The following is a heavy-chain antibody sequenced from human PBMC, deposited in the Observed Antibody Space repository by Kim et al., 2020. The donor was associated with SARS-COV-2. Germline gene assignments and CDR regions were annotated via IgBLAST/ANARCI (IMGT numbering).Heavy chain of an antibody. J-gene: IGHJ5*02. Sequence: SETLSLTCTVSGGSISSYYWSWIRQPPGKGLELIGYISYSGSTNYNPSLRSRVTISVDTSKNQFSLKLSSVTAADTPVYYCARNGEQQLVQWFDPWGQGTLVTVSS. V-gene: IGHV4-59*08. D-gene: IGHD6-13*01. CDR2: ISYSGST. CDR3: ARNGEQQLVQWFDP. CDR1: GGSISSYY.